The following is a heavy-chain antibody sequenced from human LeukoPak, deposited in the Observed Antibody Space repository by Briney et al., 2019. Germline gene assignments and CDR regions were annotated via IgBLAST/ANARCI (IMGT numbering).Heavy chain of an antibody. Sequence: GGSLRLSCAASGFTFSSYAMGWVRQAPGKGLEWVSAISGSGGSTYYADSVKGRFTISRDNSKNTLYLQMNSLRAEDTAVYYCAKAIVVVPAAMRGGFDYWGQGTLVTVSS. D-gene: IGHD2-2*01. CDR1: GFTFSSYA. V-gene: IGHV3-23*01. J-gene: IGHJ4*02. CDR3: AKAIVVVPAAMRGGFDY. CDR2: ISGSGGST.